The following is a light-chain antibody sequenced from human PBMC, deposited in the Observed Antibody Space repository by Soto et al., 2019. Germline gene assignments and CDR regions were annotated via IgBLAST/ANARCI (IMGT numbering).Light chain of an antibody. V-gene: IGLV2-14*01. J-gene: IGLJ1*01. CDR2: DVS. CDR1: SSDVGGYNY. Sequence: QSALTQPASVSGSPGQSITIYCTGTSSDVGGYNYVSWHQQHPGKAPKLKIYDVSSRPSGVSNRFSASKSGNTASLTISGLQAEDEADYYCTSYTSSGTYVFGTGTKVTVL. CDR3: TSYTSSGTYV.